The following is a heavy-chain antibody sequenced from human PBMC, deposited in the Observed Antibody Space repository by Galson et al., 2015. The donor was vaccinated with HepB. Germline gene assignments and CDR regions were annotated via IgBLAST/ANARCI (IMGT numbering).Heavy chain of an antibody. V-gene: IGHV3-66*01. J-gene: IGHJ6*02. CDR1: GFTVSSNY. CDR2: IYSGGST. Sequence: SLRLSCAASGFTVSSNYMSWVRQAPGKGLEWVSVIYSGGSTYYADSVKGRFTISRDNSKNTLYLQMNSLRAEDTAVYYCARDSSSSWYPYYGMDVWGQGTTVTVSS. CDR3: ARDSSSSWYPYYGMDV. D-gene: IGHD6-13*01.